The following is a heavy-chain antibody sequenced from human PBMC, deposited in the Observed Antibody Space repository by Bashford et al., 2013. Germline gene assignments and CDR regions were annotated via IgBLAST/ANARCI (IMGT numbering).Heavy chain of an antibody. Sequence: ASVKVSCKASGYTFTSYYMHWVRQAPGQGLEWMGIINPSGGSTSYAQKFQGRVTMTRDTSTSTVYMELSSLRSEDTTVYYCARERAARPAHYYYYYGMDVWGQGTTVTVSS. J-gene: IGHJ6*02. CDR1: GYTFTSYY. CDR2: INPSGGST. CDR3: ARERAARPAHYYYYYGMDV. D-gene: IGHD6-6*01. V-gene: IGHV1-46*01.